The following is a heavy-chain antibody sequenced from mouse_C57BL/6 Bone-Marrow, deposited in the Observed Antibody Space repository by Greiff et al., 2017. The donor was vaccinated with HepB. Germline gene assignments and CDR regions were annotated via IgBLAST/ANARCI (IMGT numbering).Heavy chain of an antibody. J-gene: IGHJ4*01. CDR1: GYTFTSYG. CDR2: IYPRSGNT. V-gene: IGHV1-81*01. CDR3: ADRECFPPYYAMDY. Sequence: VQLVESGAELARPGASVKLSCKASGYTFTSYGISWVKQRTGQGLEWIGEIYPRSGNTYYNEKFKGKATLTADKSSSTAYMELRSLTSEDSAVYFCADRECFPPYYAMDYWGQGTSVTVSS.